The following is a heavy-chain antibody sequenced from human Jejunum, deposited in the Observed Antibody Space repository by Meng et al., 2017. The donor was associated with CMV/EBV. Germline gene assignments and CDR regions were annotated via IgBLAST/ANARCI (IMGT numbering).Heavy chain of an antibody. J-gene: IGHJ6*02. D-gene: IGHD4/OR15-4a*01. V-gene: IGHV1-46*01. CDR3: AKEGVLYGMDV. CDR1: GYIFTDCY. Sequence: KASGYIFTDCYLHWVRQAPGQGLEWMALIDPSGYNTNYTQKFQGRITVTRDTSTRTVYMELNNLTFEDTAVYYCAKEGVLYGMDVWGQGTTVTVSS. CDR2: IDPSGYNT.